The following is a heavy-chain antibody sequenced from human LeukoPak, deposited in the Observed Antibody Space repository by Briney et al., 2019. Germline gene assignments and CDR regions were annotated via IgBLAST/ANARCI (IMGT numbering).Heavy chain of an antibody. Sequence: GGSLRLSCAASGFTFSRYAMHWVRQAPGKGLEWVAVISRDGENQNYADSVKGRLTISRDNSKNTLFLQMDSLRADDTAVYYCARDPGYDSSGYWGYWGQGTLVTVSS. J-gene: IGHJ4*02. CDR3: ARDPGYDSSGYWGY. V-gene: IGHV3-30*04. CDR1: GFTFSRYA. CDR2: ISRDGENQ. D-gene: IGHD3-22*01.